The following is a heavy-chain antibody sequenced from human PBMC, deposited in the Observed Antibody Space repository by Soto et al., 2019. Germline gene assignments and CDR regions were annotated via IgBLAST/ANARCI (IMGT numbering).Heavy chain of an antibody. Sequence: QITLKESGPTLVKPTQTLTLTCTFSGFSLSTSGVGVGWIRQPPGKALEWLALIYWDDDKRYSPSLKSRLSITKDTSKNHVVLTMTNTEPVDTATYYRAHRRNWGYGLEVFDYRGQGTLVTLS. CDR3: AHRRNWGYGLEVFDY. V-gene: IGHV2-5*02. CDR2: IYWDDDK. D-gene: IGHD5-18*01. CDR1: GFSLSTSGVG. J-gene: IGHJ4*01.